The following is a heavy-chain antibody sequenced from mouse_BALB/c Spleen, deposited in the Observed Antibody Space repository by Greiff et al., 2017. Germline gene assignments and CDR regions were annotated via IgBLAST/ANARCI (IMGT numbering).Heavy chain of an antibody. CDR2: ISSGSSTI. Sequence: EVQLVESGGGLVQPGGSRKLSCAASGFTFSSFGMHWVRQAPEKGLEWVAYISSGSSTIYYADTVKGRFTISRDNPKNTLFLQMTSLRSEDTAMYYCAATIGTTYYYAMDYWGQGTSVTVSS. CDR1: GFTFSSFG. D-gene: IGHD2-14*01. V-gene: IGHV5-17*02. J-gene: IGHJ4*01. CDR3: AATIGTTYYYAMDY.